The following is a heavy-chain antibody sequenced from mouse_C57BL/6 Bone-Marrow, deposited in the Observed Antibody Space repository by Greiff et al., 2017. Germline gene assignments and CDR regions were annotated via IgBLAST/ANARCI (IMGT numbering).Heavy chain of an antibody. V-gene: IGHV1-82*01. CDR1: GYAFSSSW. Sequence: VKLQESGPELVKPGASVKISCKASGYAFSSSWMNWVKQRPGKGLEWIGRIYPGDGDTNYNGKFKGKATLTADKSSSTAYMQLSSLTSEDSAVYFCARSAVYAMDYWGQGTSVTVSS. CDR3: ARSAVYAMDY. J-gene: IGHJ4*01. CDR2: IYPGDGDT.